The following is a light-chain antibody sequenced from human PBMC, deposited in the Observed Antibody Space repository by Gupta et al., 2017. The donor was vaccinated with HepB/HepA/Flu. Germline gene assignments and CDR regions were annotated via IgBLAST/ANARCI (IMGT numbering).Light chain of an antibody. J-gene: IGKJ2*01. CDR3: QQYYSTPYN. Sequence: DIVMTQSPDSLAVSLGERDTINCKSSQTVLFSSNNKNYLAWYQQKPGQPPKLLIYWASTRESGVPDRFSGSGSGTDFTLTISSLQAEDLAVYYCQQYYSTPYNFGQGTKLEIK. CDR2: WAS. CDR1: QTVLFSSNNKNY. V-gene: IGKV4-1*01.